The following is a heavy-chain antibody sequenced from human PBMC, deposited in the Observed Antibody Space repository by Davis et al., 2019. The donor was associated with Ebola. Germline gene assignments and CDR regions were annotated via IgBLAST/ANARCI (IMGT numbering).Heavy chain of an antibody. CDR3: ARHRYSGSHPDAFDI. V-gene: IGHV4-59*08. CDR2: IHNSGSG. D-gene: IGHD1-26*01. Sequence: PSETPSLTCTVSGGSTSSYYWSWIRQPPGEGLEWIGYIHNSGSGDYNPSLKSRVTISGDTSKNQFSLKLSSVTAADTAVYYCARHRYSGSHPDAFDIWGQGTMVTVSS. J-gene: IGHJ3*02. CDR1: GGSTSSYY.